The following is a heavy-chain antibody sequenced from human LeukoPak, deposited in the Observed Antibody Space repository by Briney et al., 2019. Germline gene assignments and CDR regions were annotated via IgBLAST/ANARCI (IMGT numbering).Heavy chain of an antibody. Sequence: SETLSLTCTVSGGSISSYYWSWIRQPPGKGLEWIGYIYYSGSTNYNPSLKSRVTISVDTSKNQFSLKLSSVTAADTAVYYCARVGYGDYGGYWGQGTLVTVSS. D-gene: IGHD4-17*01. CDR1: GGSISSYY. J-gene: IGHJ4*02. CDR2: IYYSGST. V-gene: IGHV4-59*12. CDR3: ARVGYGDYGGY.